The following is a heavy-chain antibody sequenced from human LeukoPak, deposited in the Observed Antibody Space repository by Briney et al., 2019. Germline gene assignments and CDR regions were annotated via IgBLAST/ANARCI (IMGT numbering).Heavy chain of an antibody. J-gene: IGHJ4*02. D-gene: IGHD3-10*01. V-gene: IGHV3-30*04. CDR2: ISHDGKVK. CDR3: ARDLTRGPPDYFDN. CDR1: GFIFSSYP. Sequence: GGSLRLSCAASGFIFSSYPMHWVRQAPGKGLEWVAVISHDGKVKYYGDSVRGRFTISRDDSTNTLSLQMTSLRPGDTATYYCARDLTRGPPDYFDNWGQGTLVTVSS.